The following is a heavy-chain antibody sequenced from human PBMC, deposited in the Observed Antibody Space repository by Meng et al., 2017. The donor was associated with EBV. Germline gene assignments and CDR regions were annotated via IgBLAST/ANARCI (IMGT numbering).Heavy chain of an antibody. V-gene: IGHV1-2*06. CDR2: INPNSGGT. CDR3: ARVGIAVAGTGDY. J-gene: IGHJ4*02. D-gene: IGHD6-19*01. CDR1: GYTFTGYY. Sequence: QVQPVQSGAEGKNPGASVKVSCKASGYTFTGYYMHWVLQAPGQGLEWMGRINPNSGGTNYAQKFQGRVTMTRDTSISTAYMELSRLRSDDTAVYYCARVGIAVAGTGDYWGQGTLVTVSS.